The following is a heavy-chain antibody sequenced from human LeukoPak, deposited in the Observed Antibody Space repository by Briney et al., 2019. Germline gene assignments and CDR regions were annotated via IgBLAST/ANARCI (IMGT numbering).Heavy chain of an antibody. J-gene: IGHJ6*02. CDR1: GYTFTSYY. V-gene: IGHV1-46*01. Sequence: SVKVSCKTSGYTFTSYYIHWVRPAPGQGIEWMGIINPSSGATNYAQKFQGRVTMTRDTSTSTVYMELSSQRSEDTAVYYCARATNFYYYYGMDVWGQGTTVTVSS. CDR2: INPSSGAT. CDR3: ARATNFYYYYGMDV. D-gene: IGHD1-26*01.